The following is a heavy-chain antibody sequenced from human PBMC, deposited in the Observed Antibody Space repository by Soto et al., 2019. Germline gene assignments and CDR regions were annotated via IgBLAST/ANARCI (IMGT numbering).Heavy chain of an antibody. CDR3: VRDPGRRAPIDY. CDR2: IYHSGST. CDR1: GGSSRSGTYY. V-gene: IGHV4-31*03. D-gene: IGHD3-9*01. J-gene: IGHJ4*02. Sequence: PSETLSLTCTVSGGSSRSGTYYWHWIRQHPGKGLEWIGYIYHSGSTYYNPSLESRVNISLDTSKNHFSLKLSSVTAADTAVYYCVRDPGRRAPIDYWGQGTLVTVSS.